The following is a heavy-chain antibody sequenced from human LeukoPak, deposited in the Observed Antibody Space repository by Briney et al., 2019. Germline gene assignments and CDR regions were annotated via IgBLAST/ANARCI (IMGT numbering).Heavy chain of an antibody. Sequence: GGSLRLSCAASGFTFSSYGMHWARQAPGKGLEWVSAVSGSGGSTYYADSVKGRFTISRDNSKNTLYLQMNSLRAEDTAVYYCAKLREWELPDLFDYWGQGTLVTVSS. J-gene: IGHJ4*02. CDR2: VSGSGGST. V-gene: IGHV3-23*01. D-gene: IGHD1-26*01. CDR3: AKLREWELPDLFDY. CDR1: GFTFSSYG.